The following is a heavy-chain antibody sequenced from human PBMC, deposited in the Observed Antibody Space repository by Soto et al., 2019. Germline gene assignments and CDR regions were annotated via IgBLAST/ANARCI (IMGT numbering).Heavy chain of an antibody. Sequence: QAQLHESGPGLVKPSQTLSLTCTVSVGSISSGAYYWSWIRQHPGKGLEWIGYIYYGGSTYYNPSLKSRVTISVDTSKNQFSLKLISVTAADTAVYHCARGYGSVNWHFDLWGRGTLVTVSS. D-gene: IGHD3-10*01. CDR2: IYYGGST. CDR3: ARGYGSVNWHFDL. CDR1: VGSISSGAYY. V-gene: IGHV4-31*03. J-gene: IGHJ2*01.